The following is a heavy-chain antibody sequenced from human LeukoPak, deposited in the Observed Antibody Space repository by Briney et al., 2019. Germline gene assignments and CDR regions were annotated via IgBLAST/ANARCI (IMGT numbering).Heavy chain of an antibody. Sequence: SETLSLTCTVSGGSISSSSYYWGWIRQPPGNGLEWIGSIYYSGSTYYNPSLKSRVTISVDTSKNQFSLKLSSVTAADTAVYYCARRGYSSGWYYFDYWGQGTLVTVSS. CDR3: ARRGYSSGWYYFDY. CDR1: GGSISSSSYY. D-gene: IGHD6-19*01. V-gene: IGHV4-39*01. J-gene: IGHJ4*02. CDR2: IYYSGST.